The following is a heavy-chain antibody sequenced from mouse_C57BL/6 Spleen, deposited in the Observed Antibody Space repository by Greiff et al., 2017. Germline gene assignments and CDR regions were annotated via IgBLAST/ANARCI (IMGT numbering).Heavy chain of an antibody. CDR3: AIYYDYDGWYFDV. Sequence: QVQLQQPGAELVMPGASVKLSCKASGYTFTSYWMHWVKQRPGQGLEWIGEIDPSDRYTNYNQKFKGKSTLTVDKSSSTAYMQLSSLTSEDSAVYYCAIYYDYDGWYFDVWGTGTTVTVSS. D-gene: IGHD2-4*01. J-gene: IGHJ1*03. V-gene: IGHV1-69*01. CDR2: IDPSDRYT. CDR1: GYTFTSYW.